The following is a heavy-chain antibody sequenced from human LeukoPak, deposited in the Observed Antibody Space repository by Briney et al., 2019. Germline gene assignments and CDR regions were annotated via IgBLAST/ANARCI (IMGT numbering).Heavy chain of an antibody. CDR3: ARDPSGYFNY. CDR1: GGSVSSGSYY. D-gene: IGHD3-22*01. J-gene: IGHJ4*02. V-gene: IGHV4-61*01. CDR2: VYNSGST. Sequence: SETLSLTCTVSGGSVSSGSYYWSWIRQPPGKGLEWIGYVYNSGSTNYNPSLKSRVTISGDTSKNQFSLKLGSVTPADTAKYYCARDPSGYFNYWGRGTLVTVSS.